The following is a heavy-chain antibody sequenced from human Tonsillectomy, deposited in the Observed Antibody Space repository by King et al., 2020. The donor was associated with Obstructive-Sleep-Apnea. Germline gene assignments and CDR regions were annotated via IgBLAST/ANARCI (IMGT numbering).Heavy chain of an antibody. D-gene: IGHD3-9*01. CDR2: TYYRSNWYN. V-gene: IGHV6-1*01. CDR3: ARSLYYDILTGYYDV. Sequence: VQLQQSGPGLVNPSQTLSLTCAISGDSISSNSAVWNWIRQSPSRGLEWLGRTYYRSNWYNDYTVSVKSRITINPDTSKNQFSLQLNSVTPEDTAVYYCARSLYYDILTGYYDVWGQGTTVTVSS. CDR1: GDSISSNSAV. J-gene: IGHJ6*02.